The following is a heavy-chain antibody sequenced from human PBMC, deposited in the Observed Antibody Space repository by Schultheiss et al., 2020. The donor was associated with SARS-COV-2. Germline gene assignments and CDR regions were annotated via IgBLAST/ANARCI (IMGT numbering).Heavy chain of an antibody. CDR3: AKGVVSGWTYYFDY. CDR1: GFTFSSYA. CDR2: ISGSGGSA. Sequence: GGSLRLSCAASGFTFSSYAMSWVRQAPGKGLEWVSAISGSGGSAYFADSVKGRFTVSRDNSKNTLYLQMNSLRAEDTAVYYCAKGVVSGWTYYFDYWGQGTLVTVAS. V-gene: IGHV3-23*01. D-gene: IGHD6-19*01. J-gene: IGHJ4*02.